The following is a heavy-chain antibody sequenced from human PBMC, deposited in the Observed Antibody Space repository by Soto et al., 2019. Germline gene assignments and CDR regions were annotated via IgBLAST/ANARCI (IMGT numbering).Heavy chain of an antibody. D-gene: IGHD2-2*02. V-gene: IGHV4-31*03. CDR2: IYYSGNT. CDR3: ARLACSTTRCFTYFDY. J-gene: IGHJ4*02. CDR1: GGSISSGGYY. Sequence: SETLSLTCTVSGGSISSGGYYWIWIRQHPGKGLEWIGYIYYSGNTYYNPSLQSRVTISVDTSKNQFSLKLSSVTAADTAVYYCARLACSTTRCFTYFDYWGQGALVTVSS.